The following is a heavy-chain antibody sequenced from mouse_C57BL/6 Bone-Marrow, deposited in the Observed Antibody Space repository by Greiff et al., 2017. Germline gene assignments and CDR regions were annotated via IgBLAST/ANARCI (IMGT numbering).Heavy chain of an antibody. CDR1: GYTFTSYW. J-gene: IGHJ1*03. D-gene: IGHD1-2*01. CDR2: IDPSDSYT. CDR3: APLRRWYFDV. V-gene: IGHV1-69*01. Sequence: QVQLQQSGAELVMPGASVKLSCKASGYTFTSYWMHWVKQRPGQGLEWIGEIDPSDSYTNYNQKFKGKSTLTVDKSSSTAYMQLSSLTSEDSAVYYCAPLRRWYFDVWGTGTTVTVSS.